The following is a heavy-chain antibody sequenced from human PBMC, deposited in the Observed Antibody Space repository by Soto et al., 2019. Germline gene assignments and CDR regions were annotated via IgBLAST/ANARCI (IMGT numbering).Heavy chain of an antibody. D-gene: IGHD2-15*01. CDR1: GGSISSGGYY. J-gene: IGHJ4*02. V-gene: IGHV4-31*03. Sequence: QVQLQESGPGLVKPSQTLSLTCTVSGGSISSGGYYWSWIRQHPGKGLGWIGYIYYCGSTYYNPSLKSRVTISVDTYKNQSSLKLSSVTAADTAVYDFARDPCSGGSCHDPSFDYWGQGTLVTVSS. CDR2: IYYCGST. CDR3: ARDPCSGGSCHDPSFDY.